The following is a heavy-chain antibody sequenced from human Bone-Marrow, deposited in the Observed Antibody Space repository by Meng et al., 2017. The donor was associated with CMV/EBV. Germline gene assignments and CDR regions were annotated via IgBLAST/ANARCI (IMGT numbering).Heavy chain of an antibody. Sequence: GESLKISCAASGFTFDDYGMSWVRQAPGKGLEWVSGTNWNGGSTGYADSVKGRFTISRDNAKNSLYLQMNSLRAEDTALYYCARTLTTSYYYGMDVWGQGTTVTVSS. D-gene: IGHD4-11*01. CDR1: GFTFDDYG. CDR3: ARTLTTSYYYGMDV. J-gene: IGHJ6*02. CDR2: TNWNGGST. V-gene: IGHV3-20*04.